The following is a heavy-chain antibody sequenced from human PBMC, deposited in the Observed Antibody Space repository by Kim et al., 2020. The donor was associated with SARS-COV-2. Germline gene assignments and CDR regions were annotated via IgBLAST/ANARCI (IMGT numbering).Heavy chain of an antibody. CDR2: ISSVSSYN. CDR1: GFTFSSYS. J-gene: IGHJ6*02. V-gene: IGHV3-21*04. Sequence: GGSLRLSCAASGFTFSSYSMNWVRQAPGKGLEWVSSISSVSSYNYYADSVKGRFTISRDNAKNSLYLQMNSLRAEDTAVYYCARDSTQIAGYYGMDVWGQGTTVTVSS. CDR3: ARDSTQIAGYYGMDV. D-gene: IGHD3-10*01.